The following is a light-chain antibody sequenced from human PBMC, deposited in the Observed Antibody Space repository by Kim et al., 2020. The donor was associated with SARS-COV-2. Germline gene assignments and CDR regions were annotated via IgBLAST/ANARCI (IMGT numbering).Light chain of an antibody. J-gene: IGLJ2*01. CDR3: QTWGSGIVV. CDR1: SGHSNYA. V-gene: IGLV4-69*01. Sequence: AAVKLTCTLSSGHSNYAIAWHQQQPEKGPRFLMKLNSAGSNTKGDGIPDRFSGSSSGAERYLTSSSLQSEDEADYYCQTWGSGIVVFGGGTQLTVL. CDR2: LNSAGSN.